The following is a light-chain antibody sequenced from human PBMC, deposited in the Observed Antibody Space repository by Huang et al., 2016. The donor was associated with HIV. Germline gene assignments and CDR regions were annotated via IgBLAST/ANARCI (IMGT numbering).Light chain of an antibody. CDR2: AAS. Sequence: TLTWRASRDISTFLAWYQQKPGKPPRLLIYAASILQSGVPSRFSGGGAGTNFTLTVSSLQPEDVANYYCQKYDSAPRTFGQGTQLEL. J-gene: IGKJ1*01. V-gene: IGKV1-27*01. CDR1: RDISTF. CDR3: QKYDSAPRT.